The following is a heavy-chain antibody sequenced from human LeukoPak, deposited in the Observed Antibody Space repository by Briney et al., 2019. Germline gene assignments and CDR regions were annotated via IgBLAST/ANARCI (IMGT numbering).Heavy chain of an antibody. Sequence: GGSLRLSCAASGFTFSNYSMNWVRQAPGKGLEWVSSISSSTNYIYYADSVKGRFTISRDNAKNTLYLQMNSLRAEDTAVYYCARSRGSKGNWFDPWGQGTLVTVSS. CDR2: ISSSTNYI. V-gene: IGHV3-21*04. CDR1: GFTFSNYS. D-gene: IGHD2/OR15-2a*01. J-gene: IGHJ5*02. CDR3: ARSRGSKGNWFDP.